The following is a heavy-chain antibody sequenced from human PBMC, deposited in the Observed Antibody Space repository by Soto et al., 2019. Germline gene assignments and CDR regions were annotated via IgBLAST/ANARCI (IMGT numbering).Heavy chain of an antibody. CDR3: TTDAINYDFWSGYLWNDMDV. CDR2: INPNSGGT. Sequence: ASVKVSCKASGYTFTGYYMHWVRQSPGQGLKWMGWINPNSGGTNYTQKFQGWVTMTRDTSISTAYMELSRLRSDDTAVYYCTTDAINYDFWSGYLWNDMDVWGKGTTVTVSS. J-gene: IGHJ6*03. CDR1: GYTFTGYY. V-gene: IGHV1-2*04. D-gene: IGHD3-3*01.